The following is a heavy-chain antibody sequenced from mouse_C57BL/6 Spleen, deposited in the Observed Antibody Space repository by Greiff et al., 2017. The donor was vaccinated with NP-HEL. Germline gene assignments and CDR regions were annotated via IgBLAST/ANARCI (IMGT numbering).Heavy chain of an antibody. D-gene: IGHD4-1*01. CDR3: ARWANWEYYFDY. V-gene: IGHV1-82*01. CDR1: GYAFSSSW. J-gene: IGHJ2*01. CDR2: IYPGDGDT. Sequence: QVQLQQSGPELVKPGASVKISCKASGYAFSSSWMNWVKQRPGKGLEWIGRIYPGDGDTNYNGKFKGKATLTADKSSSTAYMQLSSLTSEDSAVYFCARWANWEYYFDYWGQGTTLTVSS.